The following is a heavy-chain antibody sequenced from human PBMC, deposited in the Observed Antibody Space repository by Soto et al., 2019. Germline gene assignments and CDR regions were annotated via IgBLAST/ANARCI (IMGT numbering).Heavy chain of an antibody. D-gene: IGHD4-17*01. CDR2: IIPILGIA. CDR3: ARGQMTTVTSHYYYYMDV. J-gene: IGHJ6*03. Sequence: QVQLVQSGAEVKKPGSSVKVSCKASGGTFSSYTISWVRQAPGQGLEWMGRIIPILGIANYAQKFQSRVTITADKSTSTAYMELSSLRSEDTAVYYCARGQMTTVTSHYYYYMDVWGKGTTVTVSS. V-gene: IGHV1-69*02. CDR1: GGTFSSYT.